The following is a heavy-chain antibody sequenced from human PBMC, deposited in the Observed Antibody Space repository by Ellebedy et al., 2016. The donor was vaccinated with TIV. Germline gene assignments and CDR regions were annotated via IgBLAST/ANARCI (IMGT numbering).Heavy chain of an antibody. V-gene: IGHV1-8*01. CDR1: GYTFTSYD. D-gene: IGHD4-23*01. CDR2: MNPNSGNT. CDR3: ARYFGGHDAFDI. Sequence: AASVKVSCKASGYTFTSYDINWVRQATGQGLEWMGWMNPNSGNTGYAQKFQGRVTVTRNTSISTAYMELSSLRSEDTAVYYCARYFGGHDAFDIWGQGTMVTVSS. J-gene: IGHJ3*02.